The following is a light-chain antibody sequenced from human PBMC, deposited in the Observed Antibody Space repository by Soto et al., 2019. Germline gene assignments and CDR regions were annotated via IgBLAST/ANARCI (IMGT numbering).Light chain of an antibody. Sequence: QSVLTQPASVSGSPGRSITISCTGSSSDVGAYNYVSWYQQHPGKAPKLMIYDVSNRPSGVSNRFSGSKSGNTASLTISGIQAEDEADYYCASYTTSSNYVFGTGTKVTVL. CDR1: SSDVGAYNY. CDR2: DVS. V-gene: IGLV2-14*01. CDR3: ASYTTSSNYV. J-gene: IGLJ1*01.